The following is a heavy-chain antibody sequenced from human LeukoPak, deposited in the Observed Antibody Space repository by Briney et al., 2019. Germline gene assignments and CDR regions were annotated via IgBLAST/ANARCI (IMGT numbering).Heavy chain of an antibody. Sequence: ASVKVSCKASGGTFSSYAISWVRQAPGQGLEWMGWISAYNGHTNYAQKLQGRVTMTTDTSTSTAYMELRSLRSDDTAVYYCARDLTSYDSSGSYYYYYGMDVWGQGTTVTVSS. CDR2: ISAYNGHT. J-gene: IGHJ6*02. V-gene: IGHV1-18*01. CDR3: ARDLTSYDSSGSYYYYYGMDV. CDR1: GGTFSSYA. D-gene: IGHD3-22*01.